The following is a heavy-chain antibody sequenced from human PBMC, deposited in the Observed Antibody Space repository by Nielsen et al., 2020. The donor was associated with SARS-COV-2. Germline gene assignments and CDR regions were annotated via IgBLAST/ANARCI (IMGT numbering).Heavy chain of an antibody. Sequence: GRSLRLSCEGSGYSFTSYWISWVRQLPGKGLEWMGRIDPSDSYTNYRPSFQGHVTISADKSISPAYLQWSSLKASDTAMYYCASMSTATYYYDSSGFPATFDYWGQGTLVTVSS. V-gene: IGHV5-10-1*01. J-gene: IGHJ4*02. CDR3: ASMSTATYYYDSSGFPATFDY. CDR1: GYSFTSYW. D-gene: IGHD3-22*01. CDR2: IDPSDSYT.